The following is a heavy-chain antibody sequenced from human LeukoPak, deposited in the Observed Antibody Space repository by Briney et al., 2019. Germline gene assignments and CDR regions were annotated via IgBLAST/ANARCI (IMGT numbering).Heavy chain of an antibody. D-gene: IGHD3-22*01. CDR3: ASTADSSGYFRLQH. CDR1: GYTFTGYY. V-gene: IGHV1-2*02. Sequence: ASVKVSCKSSGYTFTGYYMHWVRQAPGQGLAWMGWINPNSGGTNYAQKFQGRVTMTRDTSISTAYMELSRLRSDDTAVYYCASTADSSGYFRLQHWGQGTLVTVSS. J-gene: IGHJ1*01. CDR2: INPNSGGT.